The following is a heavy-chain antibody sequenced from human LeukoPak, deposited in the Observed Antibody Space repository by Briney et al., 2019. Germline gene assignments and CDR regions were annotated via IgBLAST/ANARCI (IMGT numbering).Heavy chain of an antibody. J-gene: IGHJ4*03. CDR2: IFTSGSS. D-gene: IGHD3-16*01. Sequence: SETLSLTCTVSGASISSYSWTWIRQPAGKGLEWIGHIFTSGSSNYNPSLKSRVTMSVDTSKNQFSLRLTSVTAADTAVYFCARDSRRLAAGYFDFWGQGTLVTVSS. CDR3: ARDSRRLAAGYFDF. CDR1: GASISSYS. V-gene: IGHV4-4*07.